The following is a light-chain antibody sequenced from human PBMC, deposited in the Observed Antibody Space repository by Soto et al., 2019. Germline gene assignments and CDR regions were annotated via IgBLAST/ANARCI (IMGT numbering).Light chain of an antibody. J-gene: IGKJ1*01. CDR2: GAS. CDR1: QSVSSSY. V-gene: IGKV3-20*01. Sequence: EIVLTQSPGTLSLSPGERATLSCRASQSVSSSYLAWYQQKPGQAPRLLICGASSRATGIPDRFSASGSGKDFTLTISRLEPEDFAVYYCQQYDRSPWTFGQGTKVEIK. CDR3: QQYDRSPWT.